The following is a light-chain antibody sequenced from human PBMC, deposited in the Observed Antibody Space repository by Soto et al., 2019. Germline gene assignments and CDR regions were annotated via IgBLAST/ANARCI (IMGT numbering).Light chain of an antibody. J-gene: IGKJ1*01. CDR2: GAS. V-gene: IGKV3D-15*01. Sequence: EIILTQSPVTLSVSPGQSATLSCRASQSVGSNLAWYQQKPGQAPRLLFFGASNRATGIPDRFSGSGSGTDFTLTISRLEPENFAVYYFQQYNNLPRTFGQGTTGDIK. CDR1: QSVGSN. CDR3: QQYNNLPRT.